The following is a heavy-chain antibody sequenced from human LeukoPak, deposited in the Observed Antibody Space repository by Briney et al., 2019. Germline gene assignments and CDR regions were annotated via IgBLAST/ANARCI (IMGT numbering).Heavy chain of an antibody. J-gene: IGHJ3*02. V-gene: IGHV1-46*01. CDR2: INPSGGST. Sequence: GASVKVSCKASGFTFTSYYMHWVRQAPGQGLEWMGIINPSGGSTSYAQKFQGRVTMTGDTSTSTVYMELSSLRSEDTAVYYCARVHPITMIVVDAFDIWGQGTMVTVSS. D-gene: IGHD3-22*01. CDR1: GFTFTSYY. CDR3: ARVHPITMIVVDAFDI.